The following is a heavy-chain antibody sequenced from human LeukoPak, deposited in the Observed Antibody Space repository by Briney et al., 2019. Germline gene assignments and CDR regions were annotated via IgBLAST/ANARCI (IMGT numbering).Heavy chain of an antibody. D-gene: IGHD3-16*02. CDR2: INSDGSST. CDR1: GFTFSSYW. V-gene: IGHV3-74*01. Sequence: GGSLRLSCAASGFTFSSYWMHWVRQAPGKGLVWVSRINSDGSSTSYADSVKGRFTISRDNAKNTLYLQMNSLKTEDTAVYYCTREYDYIWGSYLLNWFDPWGQGTLVTVSS. J-gene: IGHJ5*02. CDR3: TREYDYIWGSYLLNWFDP.